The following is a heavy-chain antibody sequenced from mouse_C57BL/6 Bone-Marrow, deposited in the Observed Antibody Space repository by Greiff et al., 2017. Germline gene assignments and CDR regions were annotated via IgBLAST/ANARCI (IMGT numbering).Heavy chain of an antibody. J-gene: IGHJ2*01. CDR2: IYPGSGNT. CDR3: ARSHNNYRSNCDY. Sequence: VQLQQSGAELVRPGASVKLSCKASGYTFTDYCINWVKQRPGQGLEWIVKIYPGSGNTYNNEKFQGKATLTAKKTSSTAFMQLSSLTYEDSAVYFSARSHNNYRSNCDYWGQGTTLTVSS. D-gene: IGHD1-1*01. V-gene: IGHV1-76*01. CDR1: GYTFTDYC.